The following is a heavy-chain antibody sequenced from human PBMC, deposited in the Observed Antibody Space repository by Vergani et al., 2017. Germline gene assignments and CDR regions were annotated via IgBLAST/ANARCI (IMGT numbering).Heavy chain of an antibody. J-gene: IGHJ4*02. CDR1: GFTLSNYD. CDR3: AKHFRGWGIDY. Sequence: QVQLVESGGDVFQRGGSLRLSCATSGFTLSNYDMQWIRQGPGKGLEFVAFIQFDVSNQYYADSGKGRFTLSRDFSKNTLYLQMNSLRTDDTATYYCAKHFRGWGIDYWGQGTQVIVSS. V-gene: IGHV3-30*02. CDR2: IQFDVSNQ. D-gene: IGHD3-16*01.